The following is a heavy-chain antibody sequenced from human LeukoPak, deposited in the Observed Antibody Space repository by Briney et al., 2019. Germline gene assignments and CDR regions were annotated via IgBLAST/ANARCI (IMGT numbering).Heavy chain of an antibody. CDR2: ISAYNGNT. D-gene: IGHD4-17*01. V-gene: IGHV1-18*01. CDR3: ARESYGDYYFDY. CDR1: GYTFTSYG. J-gene: IGHJ4*02. Sequence: ASVKVSCKASGYTFTSYGISWVRQAPGQGLEWMGWISAYNGNTNYAQKLQGRVSMTTDTSTSTAYMELRSLRSDDTAVYYCARESYGDYYFDYWGQGTLVTVSS.